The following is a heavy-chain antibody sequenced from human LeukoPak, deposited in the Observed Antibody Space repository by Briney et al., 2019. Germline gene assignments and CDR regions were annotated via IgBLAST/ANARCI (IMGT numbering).Heavy chain of an antibody. CDR1: GGSLSDYT. D-gene: IGHD3-22*01. Sequence: SVKVSCKASGGSLSDYTVSWVRQAPGQGLEWMGGIIPMLGTAKCAQNFQGRVTITTDDSSSTVYMELSSLRSEDTAVYYCARSTHYYDSSGYPPADYWGQGTLVTVSS. J-gene: IGHJ4*02. V-gene: IGHV1-69*16. CDR3: ARSTHYYDSSGYPPADY. CDR2: IIPMLGTA.